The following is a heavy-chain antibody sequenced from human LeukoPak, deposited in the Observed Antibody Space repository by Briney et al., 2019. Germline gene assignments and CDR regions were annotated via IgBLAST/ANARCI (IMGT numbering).Heavy chain of an antibody. CDR2: IIPILGIA. CDR1: GGTFSSYA. J-gene: IGHJ6*02. D-gene: IGHD5-18*01. Sequence: GASVKVSCKASGGTFSSYAISWVRQAPGQGLEWMGRIIPILGIANYAQKFQGRVTMTRDTSTSTVYMELSSLRSEDTAVYYCAREVTAMDGYYYGMDVWGQGTTVTVSS. CDR3: AREVTAMDGYYYGMDV. V-gene: IGHV1-69*04.